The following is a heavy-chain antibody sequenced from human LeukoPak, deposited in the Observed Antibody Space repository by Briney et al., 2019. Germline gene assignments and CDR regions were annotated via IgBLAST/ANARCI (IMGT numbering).Heavy chain of an antibody. D-gene: IGHD6-6*01. CDR1: GFTFDDYA. V-gene: IGHV3-9*01. CDR3: AKDIEYSSSC. CDR2: ISWNSGSI. Sequence: GGSLRLSCAASGFTFDDYAMPWVRQAPGKGLEWVSGISWNSGSIGYADSVKGRFTISRDNAKNSLYLQMNSLRAEDTALYYCAKDIEYSSSCWGQGTLVTVSS. J-gene: IGHJ4*02.